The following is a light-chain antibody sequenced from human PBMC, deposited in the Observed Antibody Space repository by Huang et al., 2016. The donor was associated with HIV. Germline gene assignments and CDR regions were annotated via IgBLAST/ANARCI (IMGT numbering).Light chain of an antibody. J-gene: IGKJ1*01. CDR3: RQYHSLPWT. Sequence: DIQMTQSPSSLSASVGDRVTITCRASQGIGNSLAWYQQKPEKAPRLLLYATSTLESGVPSRFSGSGSGTHYTLTINTLQPEDIANYYCRQYHSLPWTFGQGTKVEIK. CDR2: ATS. CDR1: QGIGNS. V-gene: IGKV1-NL1*01.